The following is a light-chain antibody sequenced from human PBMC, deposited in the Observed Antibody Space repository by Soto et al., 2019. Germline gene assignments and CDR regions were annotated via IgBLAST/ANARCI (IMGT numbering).Light chain of an antibody. V-gene: IGKV1-39*01. CDR1: QSISSY. J-gene: IGKJ4*01. Sequence: DIQMTQSPSSLSASVGDRVTITCRASQSISSYLNWYQQKPGKAPKLLIYAASSLQSGVPSRFSGSGSATDFTRTISSLQPEDFATYYWQQSYSTPLTFGGGTKVEIK. CDR2: AAS. CDR3: QQSYSTPLT.